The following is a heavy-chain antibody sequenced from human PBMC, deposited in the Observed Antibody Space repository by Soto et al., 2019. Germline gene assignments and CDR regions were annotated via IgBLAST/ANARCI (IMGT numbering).Heavy chain of an antibody. J-gene: IGHJ5*02. Sequence: LSLTCTVSGGSISSYYWSWIRQPPGKGLEWIGYIYYSGSTNYNPSLKSRVTISVDTSKNQFSLKLSSVTAADTAVYYCARAVKDYDFWSGYSNWFDPWGQGTLVTV. V-gene: IGHV4-59*01. CDR3: ARAVKDYDFWSGYSNWFDP. CDR2: IYYSGST. D-gene: IGHD3-3*01. CDR1: GGSISSYY.